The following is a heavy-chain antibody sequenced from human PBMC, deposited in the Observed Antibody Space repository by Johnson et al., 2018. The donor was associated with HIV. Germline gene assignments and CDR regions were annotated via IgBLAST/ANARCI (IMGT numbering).Heavy chain of an antibody. CDR2: ISYDGSNK. D-gene: IGHD3-22*01. J-gene: IGHJ3*02. CDR3: RYYYDSSGDAFDI. V-gene: IGHV3-30*03. CDR1: GFTFSGYG. Sequence: QVQLVESGGGVVQPGKSLRLSCAASGFTFSGYGMHWVRQAPGKGLEWVAVISYDGSNKYYADSVKGRFTISRDNSKNTLYLQMNSLRAEDTAVYYCRYYYDSSGDAFDIWGQGTMVTVSS.